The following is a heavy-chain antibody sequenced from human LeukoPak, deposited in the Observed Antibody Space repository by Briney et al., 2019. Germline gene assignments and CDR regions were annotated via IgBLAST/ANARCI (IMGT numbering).Heavy chain of an antibody. V-gene: IGHV3-23*01. CDR2: ISGSGGST. J-gene: IGHJ4*02. CDR1: GFTFSSYA. Sequence: GGSLRLSCAASGFTFSSYAMSWGRQAPGKGLEWVSAISGSGGSTYYADSVKGRFTVSRDSSKNMLYLQMNSLRGDDTAVYYCAKEFDSSGFFDYWGQGTLVTVSS. CDR3: AKEFDSSGFFDY. D-gene: IGHD3-22*01.